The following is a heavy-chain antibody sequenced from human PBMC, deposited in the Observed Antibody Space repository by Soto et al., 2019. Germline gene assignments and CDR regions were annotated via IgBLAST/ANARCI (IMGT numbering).Heavy chain of an antibody. V-gene: IGHV3-30-3*01. CDR3: ARGSPEWINDFWSGYPFSFDY. J-gene: IGHJ4*02. Sequence: PGGSLRLSCAASGFTFSSYAMHGVRQAPGKGLEWVAVISYDGSNKYYADSVKGRFTISRDNSKNTLYLQMNSLRAEDTAVYYCARGSPEWINDFWSGYPFSFDYWGQGTLVTVSS. D-gene: IGHD3-3*01. CDR1: GFTFSSYA. CDR2: ISYDGSNK.